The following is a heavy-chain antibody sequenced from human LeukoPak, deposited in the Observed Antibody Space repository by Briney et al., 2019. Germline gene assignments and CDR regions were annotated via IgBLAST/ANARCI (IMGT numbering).Heavy chain of an antibody. V-gene: IGHV3-30-3*01. CDR2: ISYDGSDK. D-gene: IGHD6-19*01. Sequence: GGSLRLSCAASGFTFISYAMHWVRQAPGKGLEWVAIISYDGSDKYYADSVKGRLTISRDNSKSTLYLQMISLRTEDTAVYYCARADGSVAGPPSGHWGQGTLVTVSS. J-gene: IGHJ4*02. CDR1: GFTFISYA. CDR3: ARADGSVAGPPSGH.